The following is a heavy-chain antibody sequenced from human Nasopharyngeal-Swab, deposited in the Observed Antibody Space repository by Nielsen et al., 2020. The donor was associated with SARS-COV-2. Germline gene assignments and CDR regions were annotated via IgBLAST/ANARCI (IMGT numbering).Heavy chain of an antibody. J-gene: IGHJ5*02. CDR1: GYTFTGYY. D-gene: IGHD3-16*02. V-gene: IGHV1-2*04. CDR2: INPNSGGT. CDR3: ARGGDYVWGSYLWFDP. Sequence: ASVKVSCKASGYTFTGYYMHWVRQAPGQGLEWMGWINPNSGGTNYAQKFQGWVTMTRDTSISTAYMELSRLRSDDTAVYYCARGGDYVWGSYLWFDPWGQGTLVTVSS.